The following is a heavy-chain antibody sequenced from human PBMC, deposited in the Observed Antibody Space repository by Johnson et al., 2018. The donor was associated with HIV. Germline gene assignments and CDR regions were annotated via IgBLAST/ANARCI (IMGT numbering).Heavy chain of an antibody. CDR1: GFTFSSYA. D-gene: IGHD5-24*01. CDR3: ARDGPWLQSQRDAFDV. CDR2: ISGSGGRT. Sequence: VQLVESGGGLVQPGGSLRLSCAASGFTFSSYAMSWVRQAPGKGLEWVSAISGSGGRTYSADSVKGRFTNSRDNAKNSLYLQMNSLRVEDTAMYYCARDGPWLQSQRDAFDVWGQGTMVIVSS. V-gene: IGHV3-23*04. J-gene: IGHJ3*01.